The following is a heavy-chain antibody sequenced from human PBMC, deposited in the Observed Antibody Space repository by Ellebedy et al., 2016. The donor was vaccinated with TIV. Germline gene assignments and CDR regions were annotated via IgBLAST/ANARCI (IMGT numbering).Heavy chain of an antibody. CDR1: GLTFSTYA. D-gene: IGHD2-15*01. V-gene: IGHV3-30*04. J-gene: IGHJ4*02. CDR3: AREYCSGVSCYFDY. CDR2: TSYDGSKK. Sequence: GESLKISCAASGLTFSTYAMHWVRQAPGKGLEWVAVTSYDGSKKYYADSVQGRFTISRDNSKNTLYLQMNSPRAEDTAVYYCAREYCSGVSCYFDYWGQGTLVTVSS.